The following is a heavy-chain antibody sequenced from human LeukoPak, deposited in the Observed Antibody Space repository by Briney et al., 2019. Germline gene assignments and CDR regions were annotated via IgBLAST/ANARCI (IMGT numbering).Heavy chain of an antibody. CDR2: IIPIFGTA. CDR1: GGTFSSYA. V-gene: IGHV1-69*05. D-gene: IGHD6-19*01. CDR3: ATSYWLAVAAPLDY. Sequence: GASVKVSRKASGGTFSSYAISWVRQAPGQGLEWMGRIIPIFGTANYAQKFQGRVTITTDESTSTAYMELSSLRSEDTAVYYCATSYWLAVAAPLDYWGQGTLVTVSS. J-gene: IGHJ4*02.